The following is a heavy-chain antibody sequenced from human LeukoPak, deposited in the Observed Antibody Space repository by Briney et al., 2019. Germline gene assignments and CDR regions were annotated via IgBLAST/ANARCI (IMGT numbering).Heavy chain of an antibody. D-gene: IGHD3-22*01. CDR2: IIPIFRTA. Sequence: SVNVSCKASGGTFRSFAISWVRQAPGQGREWMGGIIPIFRTANYAQKFQGRVTITADESTSTAYMELSSLRSEDTAVYYCARALRYYSDSSGYAFDYWGQGTLVTVSS. CDR1: GGTFRSFA. J-gene: IGHJ4*02. CDR3: ARALRYYSDSSGYAFDY. V-gene: IGHV1-69*01.